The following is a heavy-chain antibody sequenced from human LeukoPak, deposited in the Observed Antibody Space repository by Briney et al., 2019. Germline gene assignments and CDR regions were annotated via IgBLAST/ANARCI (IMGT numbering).Heavy chain of an antibody. J-gene: IGHJ6*02. V-gene: IGHV3-7*01. CDR1: GFTFTTNW. Sequence: PGGSLRLSCEASSGFTFTTNWMAWVRQAPGKGLEWVAIINHEGTEKNYVDSVRGRFTVSRDNAKDSLSLQMNSLRAEDTAVYYCGRYLYAYGLDVWGLGTTVTVSS. CDR2: INHEGTEK. CDR3: GRYLYAYGLDV. D-gene: IGHD2/OR15-2a*01.